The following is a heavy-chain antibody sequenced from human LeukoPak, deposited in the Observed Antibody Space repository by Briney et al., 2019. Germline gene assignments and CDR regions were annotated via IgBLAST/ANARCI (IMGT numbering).Heavy chain of an antibody. D-gene: IGHD3-16*01. CDR2: INTDGSTT. CDR1: GFTFGDYA. J-gene: IGHJ4*02. Sequence: GGSLRLSCTASGFTFGDYAMSWFRQAPGKGLEWVSRINTDGSTTSYADSVKGRFIISRDNAKNTLSLQMNSLTAEDTAVYYCTRGGVDYWGQGTLVTVSS. V-gene: IGHV3-74*01. CDR3: TRGGVDY.